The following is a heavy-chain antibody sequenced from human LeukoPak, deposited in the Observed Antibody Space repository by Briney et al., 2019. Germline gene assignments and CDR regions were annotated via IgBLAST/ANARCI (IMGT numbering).Heavy chain of an antibody. CDR2: ISSSGSTI. V-gene: IGHV3-48*03. CDR1: GFTSISYE. D-gene: IGHD5-24*01. J-gene: IGHJ4*02. CDR3: ASDGMARIRSFDY. Sequence: GGSLRLSCAPSGFTSISYEMNSGRQAPGKGLGWGSYISSSGSTIYYADSVKGRFTISRDNAKNSLYLQMNSLRAEDTAVYYCASDGMARIRSFDYWGQGTLVTVSS.